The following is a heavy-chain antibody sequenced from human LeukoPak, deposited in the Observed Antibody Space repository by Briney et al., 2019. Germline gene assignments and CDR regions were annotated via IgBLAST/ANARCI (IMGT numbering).Heavy chain of an antibody. J-gene: IGHJ3*02. D-gene: IGHD2-2*01. Sequence: ASVKVSCKASGYTFTSYGISWVRQAPGQGLEWMGWISAYNGNTNYAQKLQGRVTMTTDTSTSTAYMELRGLRSDDTAVYYCARGGDIVVSNDAFDIWGQGTMVTVSS. CDR1: GYTFTSYG. V-gene: IGHV1-18*01. CDR3: ARGGDIVVSNDAFDI. CDR2: ISAYNGNT.